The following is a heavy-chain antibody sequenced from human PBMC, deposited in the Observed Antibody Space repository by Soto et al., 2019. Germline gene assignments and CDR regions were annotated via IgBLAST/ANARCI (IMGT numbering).Heavy chain of an antibody. CDR3: VKDGST. V-gene: IGHV3-23*01. Sequence: EVQLLESGGGLVQPGGSLRLSCAASGFIFNAYAMSWVRQAPGKGLEWVSAISVGGASTYYADSVKGRFTISRDNPRNRLYLQMNSLRDEDTAIYHCVKDGSTWSQGTLVAVSS. CDR2: ISVGGAST. CDR1: GFIFNAYA. J-gene: IGHJ4*02. D-gene: IGHD3-10*01.